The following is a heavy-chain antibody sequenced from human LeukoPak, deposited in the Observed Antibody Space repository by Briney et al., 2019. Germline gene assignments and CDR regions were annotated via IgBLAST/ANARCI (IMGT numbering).Heavy chain of an antibody. CDR1: GFTFSSYS. Sequence: PGGSLRLSCAASGFTFSSYSMNWVRQAPGKGLEWVSSISSSSSYIYYADSVKGRFTISRDNAKNSLYLQMNSLRAEDTAVYYCAREGYDSSGYIYFDYWGQGTLVTVSS. CDR3: AREGYDSSGYIYFDY. CDR2: ISSSSSYI. D-gene: IGHD3-22*01. J-gene: IGHJ4*02. V-gene: IGHV3-21*01.